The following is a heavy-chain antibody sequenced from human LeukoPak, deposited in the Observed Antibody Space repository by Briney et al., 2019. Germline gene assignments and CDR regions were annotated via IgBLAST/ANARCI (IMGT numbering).Heavy chain of an antibody. CDR2: ISYDGSNK. J-gene: IGHJ4*02. Sequence: GGSLRLSCAASGFTFSSYAMHWVRQAPGKGLEWVAVISYDGSNKYYADSVKGRFTISRDNSKNTLYLQMNSLRAEDTAVYYCARDGPLWSNGGFDYWGQGTLVTVSS. CDR1: GFTFSSYA. D-gene: IGHD5-18*01. V-gene: IGHV3-30-3*01. CDR3: ARDGPLWSNGGFDY.